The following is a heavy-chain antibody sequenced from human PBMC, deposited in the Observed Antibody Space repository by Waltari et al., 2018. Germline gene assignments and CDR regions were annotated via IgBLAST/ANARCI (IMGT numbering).Heavy chain of an antibody. Sequence: EVQLLESGGGLVQPGGSLRLSCAASGFTFSSYAMSWVRQAPGKGLEWVSAISGSGGSTYYADSVKGRFTISRDNSKNTLYLQMNSRRAEDTAVYYCAKWGSYYDILTGYYIGDYWGQGTLVTVSS. V-gene: IGHV3-23*01. CDR1: GFTFSSYA. CDR3: AKWGSYYDILTGYYIGDY. D-gene: IGHD3-9*01. J-gene: IGHJ4*02. CDR2: ISGSGGST.